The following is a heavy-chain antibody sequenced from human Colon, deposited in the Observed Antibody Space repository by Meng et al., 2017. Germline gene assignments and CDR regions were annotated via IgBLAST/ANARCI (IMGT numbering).Heavy chain of an antibody. CDR1: GGSISSYNW. D-gene: IGHD6-19*01. J-gene: IGHJ4*02. Sequence: LQLQESAPGLVEPSGTRSLTCAVSGGSISSYNWWSWVRQPPGKGLEWIGQIDLGGTPYYNPSLESRVIMSLDKSKNQLSLRLTSVAAADTAVYYCARHGGWHFDYWGQGALVTVSS. CDR3: ARHGGWHFDY. CDR2: IDLGGTP. V-gene: IGHV4-4*02.